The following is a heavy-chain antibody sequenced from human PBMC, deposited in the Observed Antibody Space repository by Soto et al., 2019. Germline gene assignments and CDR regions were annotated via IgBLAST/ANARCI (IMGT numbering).Heavy chain of an antibody. CDR1: GFTFSSYG. J-gene: IGHJ4*02. D-gene: IGHD2-15*01. Sequence: QVPLVESGGGVVQPGRSLRLSCAASGFTFSSYGMHWVRQAPGKGLEWVAVIWYDGSNKHYADSVKGRFTISRDNTKNTLYLQMNSLRAEDTAVYYCARDCSGGSCYYFDYWGQGTLVTVPS. V-gene: IGHV3-33*01. CDR3: ARDCSGGSCYYFDY. CDR2: IWYDGSNK.